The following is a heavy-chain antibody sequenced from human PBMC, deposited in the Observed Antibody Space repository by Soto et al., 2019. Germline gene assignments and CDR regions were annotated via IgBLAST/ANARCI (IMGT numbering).Heavy chain of an antibody. CDR3: VKGAITMVRGVIASAEYFHH. CDR2: ISSNGGST. D-gene: IGHD3-10*01. Sequence: GGSLRLSCSASGFTFNSYAMHWVRQAPGKGLGYVSAISSNGGSTYYGDSVKGRFTISRDNSKNTLYLQMSSLRAEDTAVYYCVKGAITMVRGVIASAEYFHHWGQGTLVTVSS. CDR1: GFTFNSYA. V-gene: IGHV3-64D*06. J-gene: IGHJ1*01.